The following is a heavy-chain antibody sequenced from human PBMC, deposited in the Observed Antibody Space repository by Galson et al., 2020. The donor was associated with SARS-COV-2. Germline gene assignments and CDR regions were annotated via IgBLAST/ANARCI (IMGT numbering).Heavy chain of an antibody. Sequence: QLGESLKISCAASGFTFSSYGMHWVRQAPGKGLEWVAVIWYDGSNKYYADSVKGRFTISRDNSKNTLYLQMNSLRAEDTAVYYCARGKSDSSSWWGYYFDYWGQGTLVTVSS. D-gene: IGHD6-13*01. V-gene: IGHV3-33*01. CDR3: ARGKSDSSSWWGYYFDY. J-gene: IGHJ4*02. CDR1: GFTFSSYG. CDR2: IWYDGSNK.